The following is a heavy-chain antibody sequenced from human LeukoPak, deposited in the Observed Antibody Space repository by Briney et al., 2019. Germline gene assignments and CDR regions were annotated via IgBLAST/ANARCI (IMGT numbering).Heavy chain of an antibody. CDR2: IYYSGST. Sequence: LETLSLTCTVSGGSISSSSYYWGWIRQPPGKGLEWIGSIYYSGSTYYNPSLKSRVTISVDTSKNQFSLKLSSVTAADTAVYYCARARLVVVINPFFDYWGQGTLVTVSS. J-gene: IGHJ4*02. CDR1: GGSISSSSYY. V-gene: IGHV4-39*07. D-gene: IGHD3-22*01. CDR3: ARARLVVVINPFFDY.